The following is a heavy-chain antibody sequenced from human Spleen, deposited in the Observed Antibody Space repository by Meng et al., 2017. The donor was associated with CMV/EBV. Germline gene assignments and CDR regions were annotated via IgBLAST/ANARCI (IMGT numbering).Heavy chain of an antibody. CDR1: GFTLNSYS. Sequence: GESLKISCAASGFTLNSYSVNWVRQAPGKGLEWVSSISNNIGYKNYAQSVKGRFTISRDNAKNSVYLQMSSLRAEDTAVYYCARAHQYCSSTSCYPGYWGQGTLVTVSS. D-gene: IGHD2-2*01. J-gene: IGHJ4*02. CDR2: ISNNIGYK. CDR3: ARAHQYCSSTSCYPGY. V-gene: IGHV3-21*01.